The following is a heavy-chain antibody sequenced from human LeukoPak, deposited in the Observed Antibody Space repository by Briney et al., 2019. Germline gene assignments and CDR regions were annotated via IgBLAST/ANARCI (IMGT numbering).Heavy chain of an antibody. CDR2: ISYDGSNK. J-gene: IGHJ6*04. D-gene: IGHD3-9*01. CDR3: ARGEEVLRYFDWLFVDYYGMDV. CDR1: GFTFSSYA. V-gene: IGHV3-30*04. Sequence: GRSLRLSCAASGFTFSSYAMHWVRQAPGKGLEWVAVISYDGSNKYYADSVKGRFTISRDNAKNSLYLQMNSLRAEDTAVYYCARGEEVLRYFDWLFVDYYGMDVWGKGTTVTVSS.